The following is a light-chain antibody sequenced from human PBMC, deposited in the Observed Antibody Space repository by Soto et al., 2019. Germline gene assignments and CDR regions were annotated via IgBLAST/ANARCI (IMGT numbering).Light chain of an antibody. V-gene: IGKV1-12*01. CDR1: QGISSW. CDR3: QQANSFPIT. J-gene: IGKJ5*01. Sequence: DTRLTQSPSSVSASVGDIFTITCRASQGISSWLAWYQQKPGKAPKLLIYAASSLQSGVPSRLSGSGYGTDFNLTISSLQTEDFATYYCQQANSFPITFGQGTRLEIK. CDR2: AAS.